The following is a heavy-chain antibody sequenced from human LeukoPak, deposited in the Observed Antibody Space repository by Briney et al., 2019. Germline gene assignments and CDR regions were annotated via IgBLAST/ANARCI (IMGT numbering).Heavy chain of an antibody. J-gene: IGHJ4*02. CDR1: VFTFSSYA. D-gene: IGHD3-22*01. CDR3: AKGNGGYYYDSTGYRDGYCDY. CDR2: ISGSGGST. Sequence: GGSLRLSCAASVFTFSSYAMSWVRQAPGKGLEWVSAISGSGGSTYYADSVKGRFTISRDNSKNTLYLQMNSLRAEDTAVYYCAKGNGGYYYDSTGYRDGYCDYWGQGALVSVSS. V-gene: IGHV3-23*01.